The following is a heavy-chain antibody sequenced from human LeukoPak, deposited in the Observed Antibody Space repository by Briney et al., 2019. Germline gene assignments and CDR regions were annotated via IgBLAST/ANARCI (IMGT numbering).Heavy chain of an antibody. Sequence: ASVKASCKVSGYTLTGLSMHWARQAPGKGLEWMGGFDPEDGETTYAQKFQGRVTMTEDTSTDTAYMELSSLRSEDMAVYYCARVRGIIVSTYYYYYGMDVWGQGTTVTVSS. D-gene: IGHD5/OR15-5a*01. J-gene: IGHJ6*02. CDR3: ARVRGIIVSTYYYYYGMDV. CDR1: GYTLTGLS. CDR2: FDPEDGET. V-gene: IGHV1-24*01.